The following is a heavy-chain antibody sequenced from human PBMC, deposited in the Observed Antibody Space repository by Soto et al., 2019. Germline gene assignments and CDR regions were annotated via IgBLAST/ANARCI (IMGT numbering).Heavy chain of an antibody. CDR2: ISYDGINK. D-gene: IGHD2-21*02. J-gene: IGHJ3*02. Sequence: QVQLVESGGGVVQPGRSLRLSCAASGFTFSSYALHWVRQAPGKGLEWVAVISYDGINKYYADSVKGRFTISRDNSKDTVYLQMNSLRAEDTAVYYCGRDPDHGGDSGSFDIWGQGTMFTVSS. CDR3: GRDPDHGGDSGSFDI. CDR1: GFTFSSYA. V-gene: IGHV3-30-3*01.